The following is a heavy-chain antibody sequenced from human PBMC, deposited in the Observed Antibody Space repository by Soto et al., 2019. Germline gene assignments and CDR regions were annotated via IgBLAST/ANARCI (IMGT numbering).Heavy chain of an antibody. J-gene: IGHJ6*02. CDR2: IIPIFGTA. D-gene: IGHD3-22*01. CDR3: AGDTVGYYDRSGYDRVSVAPDYYYGMDV. V-gene: IGHV1-69*01. Sequence: QVQLVQSGAEVKKPGSSVKVSCKASGGTFSSYAISWVRQAPGQGLEWMGGIIPIFGTANYAQKFQGRVTITADESTSTAYMELSSLRSEDTAVYYCAGDTVGYYDRSGYDRVSVAPDYYYGMDVGGQGTTVT. CDR1: GGTFSSYA.